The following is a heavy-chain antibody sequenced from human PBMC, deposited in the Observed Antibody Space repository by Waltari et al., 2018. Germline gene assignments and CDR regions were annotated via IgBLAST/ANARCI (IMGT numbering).Heavy chain of an antibody. CDR1: GGSTSSYY. CDR2: IYTSGST. D-gene: IGHD3-22*01. J-gene: IGHJ4*02. CDR3: ARLARDSSGYHLDY. Sequence: QVQLQESGPGLVKPSETLSLTCTVSGGSTSSYYWSWLRQPAGKGLEWIGRIYTSGSTNYNPSLKSRVTMSVDTSKNQFSLKLSSVTAADTAVYYCARLARDSSGYHLDYWGQGTLVTVSS. V-gene: IGHV4-4*07.